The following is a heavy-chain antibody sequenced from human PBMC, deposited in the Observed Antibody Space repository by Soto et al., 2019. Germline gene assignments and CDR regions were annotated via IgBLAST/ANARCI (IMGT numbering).Heavy chain of an antibody. J-gene: IGHJ4*02. CDR3: ARGPDPTYFDY. Sequence: HVQLVQSGGEVEKPRASVKVSCKASGYTFTNYGINWVRQAPGLGLEWKGWINVYNGNTNYAQKFQARVTMTTDTSTNSVYLELRSLRSDETAVYYCARGPDPTYFDYWGQGTLVSVSS. CDR1: GYTFTNYG. V-gene: IGHV1-18*01. CDR2: INVYNGNT.